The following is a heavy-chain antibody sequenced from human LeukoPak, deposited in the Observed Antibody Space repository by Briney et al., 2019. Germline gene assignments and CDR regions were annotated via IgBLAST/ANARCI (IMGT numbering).Heavy chain of an antibody. CDR2: IGTAGDI. Sequence: GSLRLSCAASGFTFSSYDMHRVRQATGKGLEWVSGIGTAGDIYYPGSVKGRFTISRENAKNSLYLQVNSLRAGDTAVYYCARAGYSSTWYSRYFDLWGRGTLVTVSS. J-gene: IGHJ2*01. CDR1: GFTFSSYD. CDR3: ARAGYSSTWYSRYFDL. V-gene: IGHV3-13*01. D-gene: IGHD6-13*01.